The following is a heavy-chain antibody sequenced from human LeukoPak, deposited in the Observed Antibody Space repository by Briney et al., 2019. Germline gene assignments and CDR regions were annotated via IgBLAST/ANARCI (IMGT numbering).Heavy chain of an antibody. J-gene: IGHJ6*02. CDR2: IWYDGSNK. V-gene: IGHV3-33*01. Sequence: GRSLRLSCAASGFTFSSYGMHWVRQAPGKGLEWVAVIWYDGSNKYYADSVKGRFTISRDNSKNTLYLQMNSLRAEDTAVYYCARDRDYGDYYYYGMDVWGQGTMVTVSS. D-gene: IGHD4-17*01. CDR3: ARDRDYGDYYYYGMDV. CDR1: GFTFSSYG.